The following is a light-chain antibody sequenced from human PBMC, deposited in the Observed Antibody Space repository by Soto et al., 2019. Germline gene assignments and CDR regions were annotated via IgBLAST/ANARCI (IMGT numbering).Light chain of an antibody. CDR3: SSYTSSSTYV. V-gene: IGLV2-14*01. CDR2: EVS. J-gene: IGLJ1*01. Sequence: QSALTHPASVSWSPGQSITISFTGTISDVGGYFYFSWYQQHPGKAPKLIIYEVSNRPSGVSDLFSGSKSGNTASLTISGLQPEDEADYYCSSYTSSSTYVFGTGTKVTVL. CDR1: ISDVGGYFY.